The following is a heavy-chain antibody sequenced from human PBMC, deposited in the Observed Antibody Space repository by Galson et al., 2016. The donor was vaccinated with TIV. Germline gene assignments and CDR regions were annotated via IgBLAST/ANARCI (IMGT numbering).Heavy chain of an antibody. Sequence: LSLTCTVSGAPIRDGDSFWSWIRQSPGKGLEWIGYIYYSGRTFYNPSLKSRITISVDTSKNQFSVKLTSVTAADTAVYYCARRAGYYYYAMDVWGQGTTVTVSS. CDR2: IYYSGRT. CDR3: ARRAGYYYYAMDV. J-gene: IGHJ6*02. CDR1: GAPIRDGDSF. V-gene: IGHV4-30-4*01.